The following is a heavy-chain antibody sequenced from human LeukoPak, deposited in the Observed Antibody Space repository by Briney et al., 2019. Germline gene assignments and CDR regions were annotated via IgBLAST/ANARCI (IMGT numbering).Heavy chain of an antibody. Sequence: GGSLRLSCAASGFTFSSSAMSWVRQAPGKGLEWVSAISNNGGYTYYADSVQGRFTISRDNSKSTLCPQMNSLRAEDTAVYYCAKQLGYCSDGSCYFPYWGQGTLVTVSS. CDR2: ISNNGGYT. D-gene: IGHD2-15*01. J-gene: IGHJ4*02. CDR3: AKQLGYCSDGSCYFPY. CDR1: GFTFSSSA. V-gene: IGHV3-23*01.